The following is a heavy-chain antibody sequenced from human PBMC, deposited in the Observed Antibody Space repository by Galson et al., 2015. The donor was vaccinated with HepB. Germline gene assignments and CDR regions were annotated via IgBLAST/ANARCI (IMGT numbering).Heavy chain of an antibody. CDR3: ARKYDSSGYYEDAFDI. J-gene: IGHJ3*02. Sequence: SLRLSCAASGFTFSSYGMHWVRQAPGKGLEWVAVIWYDGSNKYYADSVKGRFTISRDDSKNTLYLQMNSLRAEDTAVYYCARKYDSSGYYEDAFDIWGQGTMVTVSS. CDR1: GFTFSSYG. V-gene: IGHV3-33*01. CDR2: IWYDGSNK. D-gene: IGHD3-22*01.